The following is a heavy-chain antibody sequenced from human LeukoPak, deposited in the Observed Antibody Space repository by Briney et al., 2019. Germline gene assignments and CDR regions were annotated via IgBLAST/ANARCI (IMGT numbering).Heavy chain of an antibody. CDR3: ARGLSPRYYYDSSSYSGAFNI. CDR1: GCTFRNYG. Sequence: ASVKVSCKASGCTFRNYGITWVRQAPRQGLEWMGWISGYNGHAKYAQKFQGRVAMTTDTSTSTAYMELRSLRSDDTAVYYCARGLSPRYYYDSSSYSGAFNIWGQGTMVTVSS. V-gene: IGHV1-18*01. CDR2: ISGYNGHA. D-gene: IGHD3-22*01. J-gene: IGHJ3*02.